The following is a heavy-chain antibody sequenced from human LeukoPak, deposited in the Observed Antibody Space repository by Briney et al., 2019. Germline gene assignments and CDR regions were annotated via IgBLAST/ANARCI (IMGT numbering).Heavy chain of an antibody. D-gene: IGHD2-2*01. CDR1: GFTFSSYA. CDR2: ISYDGSNK. J-gene: IGHJ4*02. V-gene: IGHV3-30-3*01. CDR3: ARDSDCSSTSCGLKYYFDY. Sequence: QAGGSLRLSCAASGFTFSSYAMHWVRQAPGKGLEWVAVISYDGSNKYYADSVKGRFTISRDNSKNTLYLQMNSLRAEDTAVYYCARDSDCSSTSCGLKYYFDYWGQGTLVTVSS.